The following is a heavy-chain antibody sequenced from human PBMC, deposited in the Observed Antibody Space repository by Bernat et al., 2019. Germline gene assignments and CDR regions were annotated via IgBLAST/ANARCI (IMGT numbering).Heavy chain of an antibody. CDR3: ARDHGYSYGLDYYYGMDV. CDR2: IKQDGSEK. CDR1: GFTFSSYW. Sequence: EVQLVESGGGLVQPGGSLRLSCAASGFTFSSYWMSWVRQAPGKGLEWVANIKQDGSEKYYVDSVKGRFTISRDNAKKSLYLQMNSLRAEDTAVYYCARDHGYSYGLDYYYGMDVCGQATTVTVSS. V-gene: IGHV3-7*04. D-gene: IGHD5-18*01. J-gene: IGHJ6*02.